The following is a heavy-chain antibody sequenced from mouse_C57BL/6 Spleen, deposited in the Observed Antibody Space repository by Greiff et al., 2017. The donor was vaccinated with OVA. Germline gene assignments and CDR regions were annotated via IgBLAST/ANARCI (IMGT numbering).Heavy chain of an antibody. V-gene: IGHV1-72*01. CDR1: GYTFTSYW. CDR3: ARSDGIYYEYDWYFDV. Sequence: QVQLQQPGAELVKPGASVKLSCKASGYTFTSYWMHWVKQRPGRGLEWIGRIDPNSGGTKYNEKFKSKATLTVDKPSSTAYMQLSSLTSEDSAVYYCARSDGIYYEYDWYFDVWGTGTTVTVSS. J-gene: IGHJ1*03. CDR2: IDPNSGGT. D-gene: IGHD2-4*01.